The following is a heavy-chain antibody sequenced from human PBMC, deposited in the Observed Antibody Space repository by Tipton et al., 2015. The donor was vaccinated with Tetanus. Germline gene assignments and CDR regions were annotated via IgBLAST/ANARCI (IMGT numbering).Heavy chain of an antibody. CDR2: ISGSGGST. Sequence: SLRLSCAASGFTFSSYAMSWVRQAPGKGLEWVSAISGSGGSTYYADSVKGRFTISRDNSKNTLYLQMNSLRAEDTAVYYCARDVDIVATIHLYWGQGTLVTVSS. D-gene: IGHD5-12*01. V-gene: IGHV3-23*01. CDR1: GFTFSSYA. J-gene: IGHJ4*02. CDR3: ARDVDIVATIHLY.